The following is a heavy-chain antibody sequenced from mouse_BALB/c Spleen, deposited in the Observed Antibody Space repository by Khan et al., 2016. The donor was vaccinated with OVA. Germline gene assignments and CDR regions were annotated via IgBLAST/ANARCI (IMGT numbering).Heavy chain of an antibody. CDR2: TDPANGNT. CDR1: GYNIKDIY. CDR3: RISTINA. V-gene: IGHV14-3*02. Sequence: VQLKQSGAELVKPAASLKLSCTASGYNIKDIYIHWVKQRPEKGLERIRRTDPANGNTKYDPKFQGKATITADTSSNTAYLQLSSLTSEDTAVYYWRISTINAWGQGTTLTVSS. J-gene: IGHJ2*01.